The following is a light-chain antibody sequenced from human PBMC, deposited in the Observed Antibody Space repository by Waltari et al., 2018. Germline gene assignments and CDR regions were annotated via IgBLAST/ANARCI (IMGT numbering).Light chain of an antibody. CDR2: AAS. CDR1: QSISSY. J-gene: IGKJ1*01. Sequence: DIQMTQSPSSLSASVGDRVTITCRTSQSISSYLNCYQQKPGKAPKLLIYAASSLQSGVPSRFSGSGSATDFTLTISSLQPEDFATYYCQQSYSTPRTFGQGTKVEIK. CDR3: QQSYSTPRT. V-gene: IGKV1-39*01.